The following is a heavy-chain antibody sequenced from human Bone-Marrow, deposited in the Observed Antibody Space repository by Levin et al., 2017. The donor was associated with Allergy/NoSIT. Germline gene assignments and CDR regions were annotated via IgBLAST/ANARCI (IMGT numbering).Heavy chain of an antibody. D-gene: IGHD2-15*01. CDR1: GFTFSSYG. CDR2: IWYDGSNK. V-gene: IGHV3-33*01. J-gene: IGHJ5*02. CDR3: ARDRGYCSGGSCYPKRYNWFDP. Sequence: GESLKISCAASGFTFSSYGMHWVRQAPGKGLEWVAVIWYDGSNKYYADSVKGRFTISRDNSKNTLYLQMNSLRAEDTAVYYCARDRGYCSGGSCYPKRYNWFDPWGQGTLVTVSS.